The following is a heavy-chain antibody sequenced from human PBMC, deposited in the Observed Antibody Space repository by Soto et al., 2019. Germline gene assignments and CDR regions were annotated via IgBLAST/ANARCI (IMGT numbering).Heavy chain of an antibody. CDR2: MNPNSGNT. J-gene: IGHJ6*02. D-gene: IGHD3-10*01. CDR3: ARYRGSIGYSYCGMDV. CDR1: GYTFTSYD. Sequence: GASVKVSCKASGYTFTSYDINWVRQATGQGLEWMGWMNPNSGNTGYAQKFQGRVTMTRNTSISTAYMELSSLRSEDTAVYYCARYRGSIGYSYCGMDVWGQGTTLTVSS. V-gene: IGHV1-8*01.